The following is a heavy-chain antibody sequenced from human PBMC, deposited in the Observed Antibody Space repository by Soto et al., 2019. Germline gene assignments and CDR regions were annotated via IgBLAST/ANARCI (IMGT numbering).Heavy chain of an antibody. D-gene: IGHD5-12*01. CDR2: INPNSGGT. CDR3: AIARFNIVATTNYYYYGMDV. V-gene: IGHV1-2*02. CDR1: GYTFTGYY. Sequence: GASVKVSCKASGYTFTGYYMHRVRQAPGQGLEWMGWINPNSGGTNYAQKFQGRVTMTRDTSISTAYMELSRLRSDDTAVYYCAIARFNIVATTNYYYYGMDVWGQGTTVTVSS. J-gene: IGHJ6*02.